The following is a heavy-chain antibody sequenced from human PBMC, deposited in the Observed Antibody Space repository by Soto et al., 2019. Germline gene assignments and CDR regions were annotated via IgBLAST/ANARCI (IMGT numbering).Heavy chain of an antibody. CDR3: VSRAGGRGSAWITSGGVRLVFGDF. J-gene: IGHJ4*02. CDR2: IDHRGST. CDR1: NGSFIGHD. D-gene: IGHD3-16*01. Sequence: QVQLQQWGAGLLKPSETLSLTCAVYNGSFIGHDWTWIRQPPGKGLEWIGEIDHRGSTRYNPSLRSRVTISGEPSKNQFSLILASVTAADTAVYYCVSRAGGRGSAWITSGGVRLVFGDFWGQGNLVTVSS. V-gene: IGHV4-34*01.